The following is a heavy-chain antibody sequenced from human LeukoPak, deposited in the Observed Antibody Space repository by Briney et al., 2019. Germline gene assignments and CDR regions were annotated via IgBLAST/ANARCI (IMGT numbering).Heavy chain of an antibody. D-gene: IGHD5-24*01. CDR1: GFTFSNYA. V-gene: IGHV3-23*01. CDR3: AKDLELYYYYYYMDV. J-gene: IGHJ6*03. Sequence: PGGSLRLSCAASGFTFSNYAMSWVRQAPGKGLEWVSVISGSGGSTYYADSVKGRFTISRDNSKNTLYLQMNSLRAEDTAVYYCAKDLELYYYYYYMDVWGKGTTVTVSS. CDR2: ISGSGGST.